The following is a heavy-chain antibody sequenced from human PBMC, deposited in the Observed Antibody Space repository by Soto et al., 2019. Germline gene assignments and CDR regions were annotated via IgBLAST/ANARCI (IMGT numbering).Heavy chain of an antibody. D-gene: IGHD5-12*01. CDR1: SGSISSYN. Sequence: PSETLSLTCTVSSGSISSYNWNWVRQPPGKGLEWIGFINYSGSTHYNPSLKSRVTISLDTSKNQFSLKLNSVTAADTAVYYCARETQSSPYSGPYLDYWGQGTLVTVSS. J-gene: IGHJ4*02. CDR3: ARETQSSPYSGPYLDY. CDR2: INYSGST. V-gene: IGHV4-59*01.